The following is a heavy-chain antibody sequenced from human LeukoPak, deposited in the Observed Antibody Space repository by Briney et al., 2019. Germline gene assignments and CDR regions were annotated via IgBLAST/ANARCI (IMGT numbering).Heavy chain of an antibody. V-gene: IGHV4-39*02. CDR2: ICYSGST. J-gene: IGHJ6*03. Sequence: SETLSLTCTVSGGSISSSSYYWGWIRQPPGKGLEWIGSICYSGSTYYNPSLKSRVTISVDTSKNQFSLKLSSVTAADTAVYYCAREYGSGSHLGYYYYYMDVWGKGTTVTISS. CDR1: GGSISSSSYY. CDR3: AREYGSGSHLGYYYYYMDV. D-gene: IGHD3-10*01.